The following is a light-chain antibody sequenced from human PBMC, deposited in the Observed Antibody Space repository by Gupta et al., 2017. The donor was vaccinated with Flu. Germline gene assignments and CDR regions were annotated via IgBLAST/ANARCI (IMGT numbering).Light chain of an antibody. CDR3: YSYTSSNWLE. Sequence: QPSLTQPASVSGSPGPSITISCTRTSSDVGGYNYVSWYQHHPGKAHKLMIYEVSNRPAGVASRFSVSKSGNTASLTISVHKAEDEDDYYYYSYTSSNWLEFGGGTKLTVL. V-gene: IGLV2-14*01. CDR1: SSDVGGYNY. J-gene: IGLJ3*02. CDR2: EVS.